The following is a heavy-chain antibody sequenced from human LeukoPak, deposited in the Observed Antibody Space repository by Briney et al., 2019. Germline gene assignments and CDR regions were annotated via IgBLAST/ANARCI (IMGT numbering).Heavy chain of an antibody. CDR1: GFTVSSNS. CDR2: IYSGGNT. CDR3: ARRAGEYSHPYDY. J-gene: IGHJ4*02. D-gene: IGHD2-15*01. V-gene: IGHV3-53*01. Sequence: GGSLRLSCTVSGFTVSSNSWSWVRQAPGKGLEWVSFIYSGGNTHYSDSVKGRCTLSRDNSKNNLYLQMNSLRAEDTAIYYCARRAGEYSHPYDYWGQGTLVTVSS.